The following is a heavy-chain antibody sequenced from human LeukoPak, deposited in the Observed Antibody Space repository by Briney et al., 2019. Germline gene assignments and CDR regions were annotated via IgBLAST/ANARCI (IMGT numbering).Heavy chain of an antibody. CDR1: GFTVSSNY. D-gene: IGHD6-13*01. Sequence: PGGSLRLSCAASGFTVSSNYMSWVRQAPGKGLEWVSVIYSGGSTYYADSVKGRFTISRDNSKNTLYLQMNSLRAEDTAVYYCAREGGSSSWYARAFDTWGQGTMVTVSS. CDR3: AREGGSSSWYARAFDT. V-gene: IGHV3-53*01. J-gene: IGHJ3*02. CDR2: IYSGGST.